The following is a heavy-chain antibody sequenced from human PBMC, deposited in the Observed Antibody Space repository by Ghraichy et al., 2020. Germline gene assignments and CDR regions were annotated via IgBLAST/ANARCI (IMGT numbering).Heavy chain of an antibody. CDR1: GGSINSSSHY. V-gene: IGHV4-39*01. J-gene: IGHJ4*02. CDR2: INYSGRT. D-gene: IGHD5-12*01. Sequence: SQTLSLTCTFSGGSINSSSHYWGWIRQPPGKGLEWIGSINYSGRTNYKPSLESRVTISVDKSKNQFSLKLSSVTAADTAVFFCVRRGYSGYDWGQGTLVTVSS. CDR3: VRRGYSGYD.